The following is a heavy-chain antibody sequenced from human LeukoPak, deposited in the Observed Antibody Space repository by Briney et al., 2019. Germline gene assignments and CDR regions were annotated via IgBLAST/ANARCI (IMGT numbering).Heavy chain of an antibody. Sequence: PGGSLRLSCEASGFAFSSSAMHWIRQAPGKGLEWVSTISGAGGSTWYRDSVRGRFTISRDNSKKSLSLQMSSLRADDTAIYYCAKDDTSSWYDYFFDHWGQGTLVTVSS. CDR3: AKDDTSSWYDYFFDH. CDR1: GFAFSSSA. V-gene: IGHV3-23*01. J-gene: IGHJ4*02. CDR2: ISGAGGST. D-gene: IGHD6-13*01.